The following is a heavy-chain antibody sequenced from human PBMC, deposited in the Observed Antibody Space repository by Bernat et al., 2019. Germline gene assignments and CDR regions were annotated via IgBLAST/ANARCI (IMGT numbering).Heavy chain of an antibody. J-gene: IGHJ2*01. CDR3: ARGSHLGVTTFWRLDL. D-gene: IGHD4-17*01. Sequence: QVQLVQSGAEVKKPGASVKVSCKASGYTFTGYYMHWVRQAPGQGLEWMGRINPNSGGTNYARKFQGRVTMTGDTSISTAYMELSRLKSDDTAVYYCARGSHLGVTTFWRLDLWGRGTLVTVSS. V-gene: IGHV1-2*06. CDR1: GYTFTGYY. CDR2: INPNSGGT.